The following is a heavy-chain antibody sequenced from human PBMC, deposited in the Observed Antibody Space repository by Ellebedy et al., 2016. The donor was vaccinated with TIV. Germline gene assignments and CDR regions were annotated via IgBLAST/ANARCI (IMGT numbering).Heavy chain of an antibody. V-gene: IGHV3-11*01. CDR2: MSSSGRTI. Sequence: GESLKISCAASGFTFNDYYMSWVRQAPGRGLEWLSYMSSSGRTIYYADSVKGRFPISRDHAKNSLYLQMNSLRAEDTAVYYCARDGVVVTATNYHGMDVWGQGTTVTVSS. CDR3: ARDGVVVTATNYHGMDV. J-gene: IGHJ6*02. D-gene: IGHD2-21*02. CDR1: GFTFNDYY.